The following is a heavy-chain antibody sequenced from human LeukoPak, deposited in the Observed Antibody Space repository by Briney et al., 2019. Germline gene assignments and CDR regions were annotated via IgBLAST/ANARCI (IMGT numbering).Heavy chain of an antibody. Sequence: ASVKVSCKASGYTFTSYDINWVRQATGQGLEWMGWMNPNSGNTGYAQKFQGRVTMTRNTSISTAYMELSSLRSEDTAVYYCASAYCSSTSCYIYGMDVWGQGTTVTVSS. V-gene: IGHV1-8*01. CDR2: MNPNSGNT. J-gene: IGHJ6*02. D-gene: IGHD2-2*02. CDR1: GYTFTSYD. CDR3: ASAYCSSTSCYIYGMDV.